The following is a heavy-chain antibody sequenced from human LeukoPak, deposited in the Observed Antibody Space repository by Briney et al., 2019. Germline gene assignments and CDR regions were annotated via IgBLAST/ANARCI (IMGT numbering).Heavy chain of an antibody. CDR1: RYTFTGYY. CDR3: ARASRWGVPAATDNWFDP. V-gene: IGHV1-2*02. D-gene: IGHD2-2*01. CDR2: INPNSGGT. J-gene: IGHJ5*02. Sequence: ASVKVSCKASRYTFTGYYMHWVRQAPGQGLEWMGWINPNSGGTNYAQKFQGRVTMTRDTSISTAYMELSRLRSDDTAVYYCARASRWGVPAATDNWFDPWGQGTLVTVSS.